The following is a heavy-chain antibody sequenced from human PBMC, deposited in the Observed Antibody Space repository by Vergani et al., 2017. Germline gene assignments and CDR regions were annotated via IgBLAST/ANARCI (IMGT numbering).Heavy chain of an antibody. CDR1: GGSISSYY. D-gene: IGHD3-10*01. V-gene: IGHV4-59*08. CDR2: IYYSGST. CDR3: ARHYYGSGSYPPLGXFDP. J-gene: IGHJ5*02. Sequence: QVQLQESGPGLVKPSETLSLTCTVSGGSISSYYWSWIRQPPGKGLEWIGYIYYSGSTNYNPSLKSRVTISVDTSKNQFSLKLSSVTAADTDVYYCARHYYGSGSYPPLGXFDPWGQGTLVTVSS.